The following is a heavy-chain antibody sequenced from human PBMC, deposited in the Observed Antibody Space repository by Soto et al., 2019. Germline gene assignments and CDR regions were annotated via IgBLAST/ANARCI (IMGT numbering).Heavy chain of an antibody. Sequence: GGSLRLSCAASGFTFDDYAMHWVRQAPGKGLEWVSGISWNSGSIGYADSVKGRFTISRDNAKNSLYLQMNSLRAEDTALYYCAKGYCSSTSCYIDYWGQGTLVTVSS. D-gene: IGHD2-2*02. CDR3: AKGYCSSTSCYIDY. CDR1: GFTFDDYA. V-gene: IGHV3-9*01. J-gene: IGHJ4*02. CDR2: ISWNSGSI.